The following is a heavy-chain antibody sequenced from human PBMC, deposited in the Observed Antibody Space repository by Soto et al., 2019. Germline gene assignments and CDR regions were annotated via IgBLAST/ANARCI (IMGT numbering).Heavy chain of an antibody. CDR1: GYRFTEFG. D-gene: IGHD3-16*01. Sequence: QVQLLQSGPEVKKPGASVKVSCRAFGYRFTEFGISWVRQAPGQGIEWVGWSRADNSHPTYVKSLQGRVNVTTDTSSNTAYIALASLTSADTAVYSCAGAADRLDFVWGRNDALDIWGQGTLVFVSS. V-gene: IGHV1-18*01. J-gene: IGHJ3*02. CDR3: AGAADRLDFVWGRNDALDI. CDR2: SRADNSHP.